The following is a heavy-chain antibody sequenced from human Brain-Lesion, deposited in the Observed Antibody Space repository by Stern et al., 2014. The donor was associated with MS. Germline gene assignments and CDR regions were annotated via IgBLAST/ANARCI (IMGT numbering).Heavy chain of an antibody. CDR3: ARDITGSSAYFAY. CDR1: GFTFGDYA. D-gene: IGHD1-14*01. J-gene: IGHJ4*02. CDR2: ISWNSGSI. Sequence: EVQLVQSGGDLVKPGRSLRLSCAAFGFTFGDYAMHWVRQAPGQGLEWVGGISWNSGSIGYADSVKGRFTTSRDNAYSSLYLQMNSLRPEDTALYYCARDITGSSAYFAYWGQGTLVTVSS. V-gene: IGHV3-9*01.